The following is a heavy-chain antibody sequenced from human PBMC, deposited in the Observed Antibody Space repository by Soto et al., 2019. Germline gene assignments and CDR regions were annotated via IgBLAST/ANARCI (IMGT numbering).Heavy chain of an antibody. Sequence: PWGSLRLSCAPSGFTFNNYAMSWVRQAPGKGLECVSSINNGGDNIYYADSVKGRFTISRDNCKSTLYLQMNSLRAEDTAVYYCAKTFLARYCSSSICYDPADYFDYWGQGTLVIFSS. V-gene: IGHV3-23*01. J-gene: IGHJ4*02. D-gene: IGHD2-2*01. CDR3: AKTFLARYCSSSICYDPADYFDY. CDR1: GFTFNNYA. CDR2: INNGGDNI.